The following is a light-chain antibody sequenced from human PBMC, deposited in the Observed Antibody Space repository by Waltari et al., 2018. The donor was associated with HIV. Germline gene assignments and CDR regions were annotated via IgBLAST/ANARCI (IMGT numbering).Light chain of an antibody. J-gene: IGLJ3*02. CDR2: SNN. V-gene: IGLV1-44*01. Sequence: QSVLTQPPSASGTPGQRVTVSCSGRSSNLGSNTVNWYQQLPGTAPTLRIYSNNQRPSGVPDRFSGSKSGTSASLAISGLQSEDEADYYCAAWDDSLNGPVFGGGTKLTVL. CDR3: AAWDDSLNGPV. CDR1: SSNLGSNT.